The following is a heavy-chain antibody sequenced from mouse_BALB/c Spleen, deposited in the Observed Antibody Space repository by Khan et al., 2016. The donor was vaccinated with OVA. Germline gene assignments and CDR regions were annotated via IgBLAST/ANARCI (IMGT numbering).Heavy chain of an antibody. V-gene: IGHV1S136*01. CDR1: GYTFTTYI. CDR2: INPYNDGI. Sequence: VQLQQSGPELVKPGASVKMSCKASGYTFTTYILYWVKQKPGQGLEWIGYINPYNDGIKYNEKFKGKATLTSDKSSSTAYMELSSLTSEDAAVYYCAGKGYGSDDSWFAYWGQGTLVTVS. CDR3: AGKGYGSDDSWFAY. D-gene: IGHD2-10*02. J-gene: IGHJ3*01.